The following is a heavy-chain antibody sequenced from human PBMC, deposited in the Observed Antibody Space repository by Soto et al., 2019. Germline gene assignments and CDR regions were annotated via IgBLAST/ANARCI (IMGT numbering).Heavy chain of an antibody. CDR3: ARVLSLSIAGGFDP. J-gene: IGHJ5*02. D-gene: IGHD6-6*01. CDR2: IYSGGNT. V-gene: IGHV3-53*04. Sequence: PGGSLRLSCAVSGFTVSTNYMSWVRQAPGKGLEWVSVIYSGGNTYYADSVKGRFTISRHNSKNTLYLQMNSLRAEDTAVYYCARVLSLSIAGGFDPWGQGTLVTVSS. CDR1: GFTVSTNY.